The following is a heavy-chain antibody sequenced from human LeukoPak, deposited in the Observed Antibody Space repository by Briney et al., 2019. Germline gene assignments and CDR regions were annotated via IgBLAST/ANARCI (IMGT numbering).Heavy chain of an antibody. CDR3: AKDRCSDGIGCYYYYMDV. Sequence: GGSLRLSCAASGFTFTHYGMNWVRQAPGKGLEWVSAISGSGTNTEYADSVKGRFSISRDSSKNILYLQMNSLRAEDTAVYYCAKDRCSDGIGCYYYYMDVWGKGTTVTISS. V-gene: IGHV3-23*01. CDR1: GFTFTHYG. D-gene: IGHD2-15*01. CDR2: ISGSGTNT. J-gene: IGHJ6*03.